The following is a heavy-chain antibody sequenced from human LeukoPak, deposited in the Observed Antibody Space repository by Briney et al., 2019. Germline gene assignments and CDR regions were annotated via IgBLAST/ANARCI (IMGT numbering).Heavy chain of an antibody. Sequence: SETLSLTCTVSGGSISSYYWSWIRQPPGKGLEWIGYIYYSGSTNYNPSLKSRVTISVDTSKNPFSLKLSSVTAADTAVYYCARDLTLSYSYGMDVWGQGTTVTVSS. CDR3: ARDLTLSYSYGMDV. D-gene: IGHD3-9*01. CDR2: IYYSGST. CDR1: GGSISSYY. V-gene: IGHV4-59*01. J-gene: IGHJ6*02.